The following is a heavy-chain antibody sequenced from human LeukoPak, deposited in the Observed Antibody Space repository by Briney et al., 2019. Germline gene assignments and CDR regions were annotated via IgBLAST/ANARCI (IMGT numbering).Heavy chain of an antibody. D-gene: IGHD3-16*01. CDR2: IIPIFGIA. J-gene: IGHJ5*02. CDR3: ASGKGGVHH. Sequence: GASVKVSCKASGGTFSSYAISWVRQAPGQGLEWMGRIIPIFGIANYAQKFQGRVTITADNSTSTAYMELSSLRSEDTAVYYCASGKGGVHHWGQGTLVAVSS. V-gene: IGHV1-69*04. CDR1: GGTFSSYA.